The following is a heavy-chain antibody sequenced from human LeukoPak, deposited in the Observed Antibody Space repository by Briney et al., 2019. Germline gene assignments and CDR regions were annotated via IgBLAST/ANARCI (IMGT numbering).Heavy chain of an antibody. V-gene: IGHV3-23*01. CDR2: ISASGGST. CDR1: GFTFSSYA. J-gene: IGHJ6*02. D-gene: IGHD3-10*01. CDR3: AKSYGSGSYNGMDV. Sequence: GGSLRLSCPASGFTFSSYAMSWVPQAPGKGLEWLSAISASGGSTYYADSVKGRFTISRDTSKNTLYLQMNSLRAEDTAVYYCAKSYGSGSYNGMDVWGQGTTVTVSS.